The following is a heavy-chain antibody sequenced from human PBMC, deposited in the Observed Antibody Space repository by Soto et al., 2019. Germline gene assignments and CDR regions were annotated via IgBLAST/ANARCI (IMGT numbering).Heavy chain of an antibody. Sequence: ASVKGSCKASGYTFTTYAMHWGRQAPGQRLEWMGWINAGNGNTKYSQKFQGRVTITRDTSASTAYMELSSLRSEDTAVYYCARGPGGPDGPGDYWGQGTLVTVSS. J-gene: IGHJ4*02. V-gene: IGHV1-3*01. CDR2: INAGNGNT. CDR1: GYTFTTYA. CDR3: ARGPGGPDGPGDY. D-gene: IGHD2-15*01.